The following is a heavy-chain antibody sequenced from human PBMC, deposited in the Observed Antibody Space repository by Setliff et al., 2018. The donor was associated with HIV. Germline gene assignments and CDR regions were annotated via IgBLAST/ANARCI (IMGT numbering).Heavy chain of an antibody. V-gene: IGHV4-4*08. CDR2: IYTSGST. CDR1: GGSISSYY. CDR3: VRTNYYYYYMDV. J-gene: IGHJ6*03. Sequence: SETLSLTCTVSGGSISSYYWSWIRQPPGKGLEWIGSIYTSGSTNYNPSLKSRVSISVLRSTDQFFLRLNSVTAADTAVYYCVRTNYYYYYMDVWGKGTTVTVSS.